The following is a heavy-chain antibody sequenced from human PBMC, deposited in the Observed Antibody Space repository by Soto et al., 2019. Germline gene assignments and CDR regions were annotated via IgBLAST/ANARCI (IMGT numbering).Heavy chain of an antibody. D-gene: IGHD6-19*01. J-gene: IGHJ6*02. Sequence: PSETLSLTCTVSGGSISSYYWSWIRPPPGKGLEWIGYLYYSGSTNYNPSLKSRVTISVDTSKNQFSLKLSSVTAADTAVYYCARHSSGWYVASYYYYGMDVWGQGTTVTVSS. CDR1: GGSISSYY. V-gene: IGHV4-59*01. CDR2: LYYSGST. CDR3: ARHSSGWYVASYYYYGMDV.